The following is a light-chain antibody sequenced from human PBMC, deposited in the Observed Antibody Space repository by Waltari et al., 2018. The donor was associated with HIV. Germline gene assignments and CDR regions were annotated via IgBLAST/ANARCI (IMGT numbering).Light chain of an antibody. J-gene: IGLJ2*01. V-gene: IGLV1-47*01. CDR3: AAWDDTLSGQGV. CDR2: RDN. CDR1: TSNIGSTY. Sequence: QSVLTQPPSVSGTPGQRVTISCSGSTSNIGSTYVYWYQQLPETAPKLLTYRDNQRPSGVPDRFSGSKSGTSASLAINGLRSEDEADYYCAAWDDTLSGQGVFGGGTKLTVL.